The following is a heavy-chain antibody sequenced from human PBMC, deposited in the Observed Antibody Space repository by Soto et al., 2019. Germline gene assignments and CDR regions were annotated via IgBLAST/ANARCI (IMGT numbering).Heavy chain of an antibody. CDR3: ARGGSSSWRDPNWFDP. CDR1: GGTFSSYT. CDR2: IIPILGIA. J-gene: IGHJ5*02. Sequence: QVQLVQSGAEVKKPGSSVKVSCKASGGTFSSYTISWVRQAPGQGLEWMGRIIPILGIANYAQKFQGRVTITADKSTSTAYMELSSLRSEDTAVYYCARGGSSSWRDPNWFDPWGQGTLVTVSS. D-gene: IGHD6-13*01. V-gene: IGHV1-69*02.